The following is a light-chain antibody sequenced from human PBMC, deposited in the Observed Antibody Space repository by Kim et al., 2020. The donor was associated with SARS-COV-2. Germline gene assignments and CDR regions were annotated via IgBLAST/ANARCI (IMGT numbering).Light chain of an antibody. Sequence: SWAPGERATPSCRARQSVSSYCAWHQQKPGQAPRLLIFDASERATGIPARFSGSGSGTDFTLTISNVEPEDFAVYYCQQCSHAVSFGGGTKVDIK. V-gene: IGKV3-11*01. J-gene: IGKJ4*01. CDR2: DAS. CDR1: QSVSSY. CDR3: QQCSHAVS.